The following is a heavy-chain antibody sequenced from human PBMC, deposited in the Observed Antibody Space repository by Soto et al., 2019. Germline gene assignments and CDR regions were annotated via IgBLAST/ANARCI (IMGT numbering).Heavy chain of an antibody. J-gene: IGHJ4*02. D-gene: IGHD6-6*01. CDR1: GFTLSRYA. CDR3: AKRVEYSSSTHYFDY. Sequence: HPGGSLRLSCAASGFTLSRYAMSWVRQAPGKRLEWVSAISDSGGSTYYADSVKGRFTISRDNSKNTLSLQMNSLRAEDTAVYYCAKRVEYSSSTHYFDYWGQGTLVTVSS. V-gene: IGHV3-23*01. CDR2: ISDSGGST.